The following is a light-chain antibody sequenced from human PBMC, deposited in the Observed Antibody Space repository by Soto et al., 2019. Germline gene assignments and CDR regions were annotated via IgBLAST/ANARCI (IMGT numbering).Light chain of an antibody. CDR2: DAS. Sequence: DIQMTQSPSTLSASVGDRVTITCRASQSISSWLAWYQQKPGKAPKLLIYDASSLESGVPSRFSGSGSGTAFTITISSLQPDDFATYYSQQYNSYSPYTFGQGTKLEIK. V-gene: IGKV1-5*01. J-gene: IGKJ2*01. CDR1: QSISSW. CDR3: QQYNSYSPYT.